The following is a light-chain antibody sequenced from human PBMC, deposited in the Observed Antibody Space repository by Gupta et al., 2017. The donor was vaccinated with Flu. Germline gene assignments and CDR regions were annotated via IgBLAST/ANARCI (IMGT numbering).Light chain of an antibody. J-gene: IGKJ5*01. CDR2: GAT. CDR1: QSIGSY. V-gene: IGKV1-39*01. Sequence: DIQMTQSPSSVSASVGDTVTITCRASQSIGSYLSWHKQRPGMSPRLLISGATTLEGGAPSRFSGSVSGTEFTLTISDLQPEDLATYFCQQSLTSPITFGQGTRVDI. CDR3: QQSLTSPIT.